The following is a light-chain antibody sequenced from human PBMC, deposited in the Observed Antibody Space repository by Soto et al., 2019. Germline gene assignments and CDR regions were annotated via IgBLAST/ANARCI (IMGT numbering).Light chain of an antibody. Sequence: VVMTQSPASLSSSPGARVTLSCRASQNIRNNLAWYQQKPGQSPRLLISGASTRVAGVPGRVSGNGSRSELTRIIICVQTEDFAIYYCQQYNNWPPLTVGQGAKV. CDR1: QNIRNN. V-gene: IGKV3-15*01. J-gene: IGKJ1*01. CDR2: GAS. CDR3: QQYNNWPPLT.